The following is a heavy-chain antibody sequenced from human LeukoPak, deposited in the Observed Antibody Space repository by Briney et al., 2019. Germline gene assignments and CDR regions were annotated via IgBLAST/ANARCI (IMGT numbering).Heavy chain of an antibody. CDR1: GGTSNKNW. D-gene: IGHD3-10*01. CDR3: VRGDYYSGTYCLSFFDY. Sequence: GGSLRLSCVPSGGTSNKNWLTGVRQPPGKGLEWVANINQDDSQIYYLESVEGRFTITRENAKNSLHLQMNRLQAEDRSIYYCVRGDYYSGTYCLSFFDYWGQGTLVTVSS. CDR2: INQDDSQI. J-gene: IGHJ4*02. V-gene: IGHV3-7*01.